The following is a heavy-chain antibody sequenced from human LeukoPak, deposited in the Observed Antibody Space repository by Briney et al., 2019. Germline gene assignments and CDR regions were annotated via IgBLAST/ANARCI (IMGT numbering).Heavy chain of an antibody. D-gene: IGHD2-2*01. J-gene: IGHJ4*02. CDR2: ISSSSSYI. CDR3: ARETCSSTSCYPY. Sequence: GGSLRLSCAASGSTFSSYSMNWVRQAPGKGLEWVSSISSSSSYIYYADSVKGRFTISRDNAKNSLYLQMNSLRAEDTAVYYCARETCSSTSCYPYWGQGTLVTVSS. V-gene: IGHV3-21*01. CDR1: GSTFSSYS.